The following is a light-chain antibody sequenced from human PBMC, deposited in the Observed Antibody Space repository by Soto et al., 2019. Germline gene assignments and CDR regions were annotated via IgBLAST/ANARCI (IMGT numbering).Light chain of an antibody. J-gene: IGLJ1*01. V-gene: IGLV2-14*01. CDR1: SSDVGGYNY. CDR3: SSYTSSTNYV. CDR2: EVS. Sequence: SVLTQPASVSRSPGQSITISCTGTSSDVGGYNYVSWYQQHPGKAPKLIIYEVSYRPSGISNRFSGSKSGNTASLTISGLQAEDEADYYCSSYTSSTNYVFGTGTKVTVL.